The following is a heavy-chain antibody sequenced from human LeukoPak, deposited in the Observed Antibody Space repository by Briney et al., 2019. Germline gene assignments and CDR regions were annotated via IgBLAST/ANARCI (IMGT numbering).Heavy chain of an antibody. V-gene: IGHV4-4*07. Sequence: SETLSLTCTISGGSISGFSWSWIRQRAGKGVEWIGRLATSVTINYNPSLKSRVTVSMDTSKNQFSLKLTSVTAGDTAVYYCTRDGSKGSRGDAFDLWGQGSVVTVSS. D-gene: IGHD3-10*01. CDR2: LATSVTI. J-gene: IGHJ3*01. CDR1: GGSISGFS. CDR3: TRDGSKGSRGDAFDL.